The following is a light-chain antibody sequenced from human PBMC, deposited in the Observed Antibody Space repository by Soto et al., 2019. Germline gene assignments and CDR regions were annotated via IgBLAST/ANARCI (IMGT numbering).Light chain of an antibody. CDR1: QGITTH. J-gene: IGKJ4*01. V-gene: IGKV1-39*01. CDR2: AAS. CDR3: QQSYTTPLT. Sequence: DIQMTQTPSSLSASVGDRVTITCRASQGITTHINWFQQKAGKAPNLLISAASSLQSGVPSRFSGSGSGRDFTPTITSLQPEDSATYYCQQSYTTPLTFGGGTKVDI.